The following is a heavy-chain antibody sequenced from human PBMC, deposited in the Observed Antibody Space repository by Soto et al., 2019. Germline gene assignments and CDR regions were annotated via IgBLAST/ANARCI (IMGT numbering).Heavy chain of an antibody. CDR2: ISGTSDMT. V-gene: IGHV3-23*01. Sequence: EVQLLESGGDLVEPGGSLRLSCVGSGFTFSSYPMNWVRQAPGKGLEWVSAISGTSDMTYYVNSVTGRFTISRDNSKNTLYLQVSSLRVEDTAIYYCAKYRWGATTVTSINWGRGTLVTVSS. J-gene: IGHJ1*01. CDR3: AKYRWGATTVTSIN. CDR1: GFTFSSYP. D-gene: IGHD4-4*01.